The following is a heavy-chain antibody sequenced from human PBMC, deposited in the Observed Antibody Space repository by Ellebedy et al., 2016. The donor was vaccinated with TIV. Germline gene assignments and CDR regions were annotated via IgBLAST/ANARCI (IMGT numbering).Heavy chain of an antibody. J-gene: IGHJ4*02. CDR2: INPNSGGT. V-gene: IGHV1-2*02. CDR3: ARDTPIVEATRGNY. D-gene: IGHD1-26*01. CDR1: GYTFTGYY. Sequence: ASVKVSXKASGYTFTGYYMHWVRQAPGQGLEWMGWINPNSGGTNYAQKFQGRVTMTRDTSISTAYMELSRLRSDDTAVYYCARDTPIVEATRGNYWGQGTLVTVSS.